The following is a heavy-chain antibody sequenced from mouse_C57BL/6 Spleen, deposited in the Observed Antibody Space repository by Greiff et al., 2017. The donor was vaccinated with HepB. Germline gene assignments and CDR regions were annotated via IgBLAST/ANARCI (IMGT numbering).Heavy chain of an antibody. CDR1: GYTFTDYY. Sequence: EVQLQQSGPELVKPGASVKISCKASGYTFTDYYMNWVKQSHGKSLEWIGDINPNNGGTSYNQKFKGKATLTVDKSSSTAYMELRSLTSEDSAVYYCAREELRLESGFAYWGQGTLVTVSA. J-gene: IGHJ3*01. CDR3: AREELRLESGFAY. D-gene: IGHD3-2*02. CDR2: INPNNGGT. V-gene: IGHV1-26*01.